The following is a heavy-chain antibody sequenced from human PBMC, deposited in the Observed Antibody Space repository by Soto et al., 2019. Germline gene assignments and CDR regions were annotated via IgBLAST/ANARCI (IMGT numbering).Heavy chain of an antibody. CDR3: ARAKWSPYDAFDI. CDR1: GFTFSSYA. V-gene: IGHV3-30-3*01. D-gene: IGHD3-3*01. J-gene: IGHJ3*02. CDR2: ISYDGSNK. Sequence: PGGSLRLSCAASGFTFSSYAMHWVRQAPGKGLEWVAVISYDGSNKYYADSVKGRFTISRDNSKNTLYLQMNSPRAEDTAVYYCARAKWSPYDAFDIWGQGTMVTVSS.